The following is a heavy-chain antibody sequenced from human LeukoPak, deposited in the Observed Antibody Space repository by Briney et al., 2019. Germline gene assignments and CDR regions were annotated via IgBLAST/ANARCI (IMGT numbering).Heavy chain of an antibody. CDR3: ARSENNRGFLRWFDH. J-gene: IGHJ5*02. CDR1: GGSISSYY. D-gene: IGHD1/OR15-1a*01. Sequence: KPSETLSLTCTVSGGSISSYYWSWIRQPPGKGLEWIGYIYYSGSTNYNPSLKSRVTISVDTSKNQFSLKLSSVTAADTPVYYAARSENNRGFLRWFDHWGQGTLVTVSS. CDR2: IYYSGST. V-gene: IGHV4-59*01.